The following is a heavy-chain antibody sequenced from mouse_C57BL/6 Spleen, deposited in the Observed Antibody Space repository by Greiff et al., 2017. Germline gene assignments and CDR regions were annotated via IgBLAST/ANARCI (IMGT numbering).Heavy chain of an antibody. CDR3: ARDPHYYGSSYDYFAY. Sequence: VQLQQSGPELVQPGASVEISCKASGYSFTNYNMNWVKQSNGKSLEWIGVINPNYGTNSYNQKFKGKATLTVDHSSSTAYMKLNSLTSEDSAVYCCARDPHYYGSSYDYFAYWGQGATLTVSS. V-gene: IGHV1-39*01. D-gene: IGHD1-1*01. CDR2: INPNYGTN. CDR1: GYSFTNYN. J-gene: IGHJ2*01.